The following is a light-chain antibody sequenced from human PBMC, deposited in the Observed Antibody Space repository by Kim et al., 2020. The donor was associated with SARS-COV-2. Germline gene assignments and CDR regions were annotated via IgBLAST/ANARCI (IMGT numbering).Light chain of an antibody. Sequence: EILLTQSPVTLSLSPGERAALSCRASQSVVTDLAWYQQKPGQPPRLLIYDTSNRASGIPARFSGSGSGTDFTLTISSLEPEDVAIYYCLQRWRWPLTFGGGTKLEIK. CDR1: QSVVTD. CDR2: DTS. V-gene: IGKV3-11*01. J-gene: IGKJ4*01. CDR3: LQRWRWPLT.